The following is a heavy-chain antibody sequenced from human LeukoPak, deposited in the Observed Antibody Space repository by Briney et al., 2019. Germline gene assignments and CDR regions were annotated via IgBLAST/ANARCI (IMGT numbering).Heavy chain of an antibody. V-gene: IGHV4-61*02. D-gene: IGHD3-10*01. Sequence: SQTLSLTCTVSGGSISSGSYYWSWIRQPAGKGLEWIGRIYTSGSTNYNPSLKSRVTISVDTSKNQFSLKLSSVTAADKAVYYCARVGYGSGSRWFDPWGQGTLVTVSS. J-gene: IGHJ5*02. CDR2: IYTSGST. CDR1: GGSISSGSYY. CDR3: ARVGYGSGSRWFDP.